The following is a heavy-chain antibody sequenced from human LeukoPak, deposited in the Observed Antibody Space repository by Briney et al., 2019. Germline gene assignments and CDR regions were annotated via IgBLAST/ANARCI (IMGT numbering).Heavy chain of an antibody. J-gene: IGHJ4*02. V-gene: IGHV3-48*01. CDR3: AKGSGWYLDY. CDR2: ISSSSTI. CDR1: GFTFSSYG. D-gene: IGHD6-19*01. Sequence: GGPLRLSCAASGFTFSSYGMTWVRQAPGKGLEWVSYISSSSTIYYADSVKGRFTISRDNAKNSLYLQLNSLRAEDTAVYYCAKGSGWYLDYWGQGTLVTVSS.